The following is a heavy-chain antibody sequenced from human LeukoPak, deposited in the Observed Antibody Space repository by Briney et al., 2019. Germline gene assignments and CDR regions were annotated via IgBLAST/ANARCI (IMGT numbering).Heavy chain of an antibody. Sequence: SVKVSCKASGGTFSSYAISWVRQAPGQGLEWMGGIIPIFGTANYTQKFQGRVTITADKSTSTAYMELSSLRSEDTAVYYCARVVGYSSSSNWFDPWGQGTLVTVSS. CDR2: IIPIFGTA. CDR1: GGTFSSYA. V-gene: IGHV1-69*06. D-gene: IGHD6-13*01. J-gene: IGHJ5*02. CDR3: ARVVGYSSSSNWFDP.